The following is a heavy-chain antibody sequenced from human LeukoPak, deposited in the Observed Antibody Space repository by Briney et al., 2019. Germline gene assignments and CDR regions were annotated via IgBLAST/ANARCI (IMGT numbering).Heavy chain of an antibody. J-gene: IGHJ4*02. CDR2: IYTSGST. CDR3: ARGWGSSWYYFDY. CDR1: GDSICSYY. D-gene: IGHD6-13*01. V-gene: IGHV4-4*07. Sequence: PSETLSLTCTVSGDSICSYYWTWIRQSVGQGLEWIGRIYTSGSTSYNPSLKSRVTMSLDTSKNQFSLRLTSVTAADTAMYYCARGWGSSWYYFDYWGQGTLVTVSS.